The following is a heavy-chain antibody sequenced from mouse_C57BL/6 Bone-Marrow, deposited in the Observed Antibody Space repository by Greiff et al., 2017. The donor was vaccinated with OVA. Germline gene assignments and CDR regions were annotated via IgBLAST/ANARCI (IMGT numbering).Heavy chain of an antibody. V-gene: IGHV1-80*01. Sequence: VKLMESGAELVKPGASVKISCKASGYAFSSYWMNWVKQRPGKGLEWIGQIYPGDGDTNYNGKFKGKATLTADKSSSTAYMQLSSLTSEDSAVYFCVSRYYYGSSYAAWFAYWGQGTLVTVSA. J-gene: IGHJ3*01. CDR3: VSRYYYGSSYAAWFAY. D-gene: IGHD1-1*01. CDR2: IYPGDGDT. CDR1: GYAFSSYW.